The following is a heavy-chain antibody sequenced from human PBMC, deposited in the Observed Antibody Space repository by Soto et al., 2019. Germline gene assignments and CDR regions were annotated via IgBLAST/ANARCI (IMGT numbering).Heavy chain of an antibody. CDR1: GGSISSSSYY. CDR3: ARMYYDFWSGYYRYFDY. J-gene: IGHJ4*02. Sequence: SETLSLTCTVSGGSISSSSYYWCWIRQPPGKGLEWIGSIYYSGSTYYNPSLKSRVTISVDTSKNQFSLKLSSVTAADTAVYYCARMYYDFWSGYYRYFDYWGQGTLVTVSS. V-gene: IGHV4-39*01. D-gene: IGHD3-3*01. CDR2: IYYSGST.